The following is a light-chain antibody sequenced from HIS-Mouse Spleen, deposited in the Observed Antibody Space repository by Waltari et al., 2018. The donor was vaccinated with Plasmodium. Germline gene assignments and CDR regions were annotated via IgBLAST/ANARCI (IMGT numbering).Light chain of an antibody. CDR2: QDS. Sequence: SYELTQPPSVSVSPGQTASITCSGDKLGDKYACWYQQKPGQSPVLVIYQDSKGPSGIPGRFSGSNSGNTATLTISGTQAMDEADYYCQAWDSSTDYVFGTGTKVTVL. CDR1: KLGDKY. CDR3: QAWDSSTDYV. V-gene: IGLV3-1*01. J-gene: IGLJ1*01.